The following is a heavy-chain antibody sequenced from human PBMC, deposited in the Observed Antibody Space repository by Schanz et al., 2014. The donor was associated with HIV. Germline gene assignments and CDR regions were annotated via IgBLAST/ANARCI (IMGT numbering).Heavy chain of an antibody. Sequence: QVQLVQSGPEVRKPGASVKVSCKASGYIFTSNGISWVRQAPGQGLEWMGWISAYNGKTNYARKVQGRVTMTTDTSTTTAYMELRSLRSDDTAVYYCARGARYGMDVWGQGTTVTVSS. CDR2: ISAYNGKT. V-gene: IGHV1-18*01. J-gene: IGHJ6*02. CDR1: GYIFTSNG. CDR3: ARGARYGMDV.